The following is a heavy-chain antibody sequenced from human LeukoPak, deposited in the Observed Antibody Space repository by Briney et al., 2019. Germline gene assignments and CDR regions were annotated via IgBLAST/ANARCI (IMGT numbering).Heavy chain of an antibody. J-gene: IGHJ3*02. Sequence: PGGSLRLSCIASGFTVSNNHMNWVRQAPGRGLEWVSSIYSGGGTFYADSLKGRFFISRDDSKNTLYLEMNSLRAEDTAVYFCARDHRLELVMGAFDIWGQGTKVTVSS. D-gene: IGHD2-21*01. CDR1: GFTVSNNH. V-gene: IGHV3-66*01. CDR2: IYSGGGT. CDR3: ARDHRLELVMGAFDI.